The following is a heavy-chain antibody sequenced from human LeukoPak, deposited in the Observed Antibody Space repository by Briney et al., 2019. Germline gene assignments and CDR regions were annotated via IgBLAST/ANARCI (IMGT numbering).Heavy chain of an antibody. D-gene: IGHD3-9*01. CDR1: GFTFSSTY. V-gene: IGHV3-53*01. J-gene: IGHJ4*02. Sequence: GGSLRLSCAASGFTFSSTYMSWVRQAPGKGLEWVSLIYSGGMTYYADSVKGRFSISRDNAENTVYLQMNSLRAEDTAMYYCARGHGNYDILSGSYGGTYFDCWGQGTLVTVSS. CDR3: ARGHGNYDILSGSYGGTYFDC. CDR2: IYSGGMT.